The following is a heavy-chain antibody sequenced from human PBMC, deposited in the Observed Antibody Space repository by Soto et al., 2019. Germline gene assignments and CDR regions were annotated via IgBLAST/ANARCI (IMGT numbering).Heavy chain of an antibody. J-gene: IGHJ4*02. CDR3: ANDRFYNCIVVGPGAMPSYFDY. CDR2: ISGSGGST. D-gene: IGHD2-2*01. V-gene: IGHV3-23*01. CDR1: GFTFTTCA. Sequence: GGSLRLSCAASGFTFTTCAMSWVRQAPGKGLECVSTISGSGGSTYYADSVKGRFTISRDNSKNSLYLQMNRLRAEVTAVYYCANDRFYNCIVVGPGAMPSYFDYWGQGTLVTVSS.